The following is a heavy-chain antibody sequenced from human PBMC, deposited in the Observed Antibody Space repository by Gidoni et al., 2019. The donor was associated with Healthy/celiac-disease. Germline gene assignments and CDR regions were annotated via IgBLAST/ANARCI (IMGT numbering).Heavy chain of an antibody. J-gene: IGHJ5*02. D-gene: IGHD4-17*01. CDR2: IYYSGST. Sequence: QLQLQESGPGRVKPSETLSLTCTVSGGSISSSSYYWGWIRQPPGKGLEGIGSIYYSGSTYYNPALKSRVTISVDTSKNQFSLKLSSVTAADTAVYYCARQVVTNLYNWFDPWGQGTLVTVSS. CDR1: GGSISSSSYY. V-gene: IGHV4-39*01. CDR3: ARQVVTNLYNWFDP.